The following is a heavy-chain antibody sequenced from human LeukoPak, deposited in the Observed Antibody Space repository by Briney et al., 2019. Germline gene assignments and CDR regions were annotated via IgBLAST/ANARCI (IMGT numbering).Heavy chain of an antibody. Sequence: PGGSLRLSCATSGFPFETNAMSWVRQAPGKGLEWVATIGNTETFYADSVTGRFTIPRDNSKNTVNLQMNRLRVEDTAIYYCAKDWIQFNRVFDCFDSWGQGTLVTVSS. V-gene: IGHV3-23*01. CDR1: GFPFETNA. CDR2: IGNTET. CDR3: AKDWIQFNRVFDCFDS. D-gene: IGHD5-18*01. J-gene: IGHJ4*02.